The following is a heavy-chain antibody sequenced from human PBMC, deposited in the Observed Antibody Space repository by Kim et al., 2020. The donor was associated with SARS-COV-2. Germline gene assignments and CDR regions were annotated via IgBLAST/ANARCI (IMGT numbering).Heavy chain of an antibody. Sequence: STYYNPSLKSRVTISVDTSKNQFSLKLSSVTAADTAVYYCASWSSSSFDYWGQGTLVTVSS. CDR3: ASWSSSSFDY. D-gene: IGHD6-6*01. J-gene: IGHJ4*02. CDR2: ST. V-gene: IGHV4-39*07.